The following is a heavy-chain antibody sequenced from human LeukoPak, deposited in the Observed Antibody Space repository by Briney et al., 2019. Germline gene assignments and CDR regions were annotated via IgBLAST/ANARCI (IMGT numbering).Heavy chain of an antibody. V-gene: IGHV1-69*13. Sequence: SVKVSCKASGGTFSSYAISWVRQAPGQGLEWMGGIIPIFGTANYAQKFQGRVTITADESTSTAHMELSSLRSEDTAVYYCVRGAGSYSSGWYYFDYWGQGTLVTVSS. J-gene: IGHJ4*02. CDR1: GGTFSSYA. D-gene: IGHD6-19*01. CDR2: IIPIFGTA. CDR3: VRGAGSYSSGWYYFDY.